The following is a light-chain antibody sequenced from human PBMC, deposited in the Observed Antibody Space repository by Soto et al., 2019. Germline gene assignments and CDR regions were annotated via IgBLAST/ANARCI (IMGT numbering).Light chain of an antibody. J-gene: IGKJ5*01. CDR1: QSVHNF. Sequence: EVVLTPSQATLSFSPVYRADLSCNASQSVHNFLAWYQQKPGQAPRLLIYGASNRAAGIPARFSGSGSGTDFTLTINSLEPEDFAVYYCQQSSNWPPITFGQGTRLEIK. V-gene: IGKV3-11*01. CDR3: QQSSNWPPIT. CDR2: GAS.